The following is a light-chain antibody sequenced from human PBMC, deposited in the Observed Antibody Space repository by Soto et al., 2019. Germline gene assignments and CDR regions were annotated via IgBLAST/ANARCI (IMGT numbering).Light chain of an antibody. CDR3: QHYGKSPRFFT. CDR1: EPVRNNY. V-gene: IGKV3-20*01. CDR2: GAS. Sequence: EIVLTQSAGTLSLSPGETATLFCRASEPVRNNYLAWYQQIPGQAPRLLIYGASSRATGIQDRFSGSGSGTDFTLTISRLEPEDSAMYYCQHYGKSPRFFTFGPGTKVDIK. J-gene: IGKJ3*01.